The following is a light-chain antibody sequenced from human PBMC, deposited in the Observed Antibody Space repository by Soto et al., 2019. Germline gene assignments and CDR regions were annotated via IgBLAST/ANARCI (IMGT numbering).Light chain of an antibody. CDR2: GAS. J-gene: IGKJ1*01. Sequence: SPSTLTLSPGERPTLSYKPSQTVSSARLAWFQQKPGQAPRLLIYGASSRAPGIPDRFSGSGSETDFTLTITSLQSEDFAVYSCHQYGSSPWTFGRGTKVDIK. V-gene: IGKV3-20*01. CDR3: HQYGSSPWT. CDR1: QTVSSAR.